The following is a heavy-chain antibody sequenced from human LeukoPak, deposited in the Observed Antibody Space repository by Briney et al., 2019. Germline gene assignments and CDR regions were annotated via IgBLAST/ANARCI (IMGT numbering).Heavy chain of an antibody. CDR2: IAGNGGGI. V-gene: IGHV3-64*01. CDR3: ARAENGYSSSWSYNYYYYMDV. CDR1: GFTFSDYA. Sequence: KPGGSLRLSCAASGFTFSDYAMHWVRQAPEKGLEYVSSIAGNGGGIFYANSVKGRFTISRDNAKNSLYLQMNSLRAGDTAVYYCARAENGYSSSWSYNYYYYMDVWGKGTTVTVSS. J-gene: IGHJ6*03. D-gene: IGHD6-13*01.